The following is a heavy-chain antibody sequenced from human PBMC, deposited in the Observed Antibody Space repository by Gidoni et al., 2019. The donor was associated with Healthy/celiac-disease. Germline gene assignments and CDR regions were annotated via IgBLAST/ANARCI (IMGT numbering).Heavy chain of an antibody. D-gene: IGHD2-21*02. CDR1: GGSISSSSYY. Sequence: QLQLQESGPGLVKPSETLSLTCPVSGGSISSSSYYWGWIRQPPGKGLEWIGSIYYSGSTYYNPSLKSRVTISVDTSKNQFSLKLSSVTAADTAVYYCGGGNSGDPLDYWGQGTLVTVSS. CDR2: IYYSGST. V-gene: IGHV4-39*01. J-gene: IGHJ4*02. CDR3: GGGNSGDPLDY.